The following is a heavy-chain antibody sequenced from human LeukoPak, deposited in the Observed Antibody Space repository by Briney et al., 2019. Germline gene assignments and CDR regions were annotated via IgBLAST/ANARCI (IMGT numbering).Heavy chain of an antibody. V-gene: IGHV3-21*01. CDR2: ISSSSSNI. CDR3: ARDLFAYSNWFDT. CDR1: GFTFNTYY. Sequence: GGSLRLSCAASGFTFNTYYMNWVRQAPGKGLEWVSPISSSSSNIYYADSVKGRFTISRDNAKNSLFLQMNSLRAEDTAVYYCARDLFAYSNWFDTWGQGTLVTVSS. J-gene: IGHJ5*02. D-gene: IGHD4-11*01.